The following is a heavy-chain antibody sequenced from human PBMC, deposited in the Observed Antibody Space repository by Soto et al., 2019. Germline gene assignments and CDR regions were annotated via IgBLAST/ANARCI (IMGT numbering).Heavy chain of an antibody. CDR1: GFTVSSNY. V-gene: IGHV3-53*01. CDR2: IYSGGST. J-gene: IGHJ4*02. D-gene: IGHD4-17*01. CDR3: AKEGDYRTFDFDY. Sequence: GGSLRLSCAASGFTVSSNYMSWVRQAPGKGLEWVSVIYSGGSTYYADSVKGRFTISRDNSKNTLNLQMKSLRDEDTALYYCAKEGDYRTFDFDYWGQGTLVTVSS.